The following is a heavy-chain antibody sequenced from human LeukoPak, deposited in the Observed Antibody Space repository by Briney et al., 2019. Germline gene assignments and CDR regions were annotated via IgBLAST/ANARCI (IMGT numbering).Heavy chain of an antibody. CDR2: TYYRSKWYN. D-gene: IGHD6-6*01. Sequence: SQTLSLTCAISGDSVSSNSAAWNWLRQSPSRGLEWLGRTYYRSKWYNDDAGSVKSRITINADTAKNQFSLQLNSVTPEDTAVYYCARGIEYSSTSNYYYYYMDVWGKGTTVTVSS. CDR1: GDSVSSNSAA. CDR3: ARGIEYSSTSNYYYYYMDV. J-gene: IGHJ6*03. V-gene: IGHV6-1*01.